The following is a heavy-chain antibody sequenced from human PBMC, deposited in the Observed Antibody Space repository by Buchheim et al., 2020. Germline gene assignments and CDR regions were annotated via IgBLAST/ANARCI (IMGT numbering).Heavy chain of an antibody. V-gene: IGHV4-31*03. D-gene: IGHD6-6*01. J-gene: IGHJ4*02. Sequence: QVQLQESGPGLVKPSQTLSLTCTVSGGSVSRGAYYWSWIRQHPGKGLEWIGYIYNSEITYYNPSLKSRVTISVDTSKNQFSRKLTSVTAADTAVYYCARGGAAARLDSWGQGTL. CDR2: IYNSEIT. CDR1: GGSVSRGAYY. CDR3: ARGGAAARLDS.